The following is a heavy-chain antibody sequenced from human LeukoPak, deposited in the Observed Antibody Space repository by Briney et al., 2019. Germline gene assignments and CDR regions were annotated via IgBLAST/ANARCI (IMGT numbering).Heavy chain of an antibody. D-gene: IGHD3-10*01. CDR3: AKDILNHYYGSGSYPDY. V-gene: IGHV3-9*01. CDR1: GFTFDDYA. J-gene: IGHJ4*02. CDR2: ISWNSGSI. Sequence: PGGSLRLSCAASGFTFDDYAMHWVRQAPGKGLEWVSGISWNSGSIGYADSVKGRFTISRDNAKNSLYLQMNSLRAEDTALYYCAKDILNHYYGSGSYPDYWGQGTLVTVSS.